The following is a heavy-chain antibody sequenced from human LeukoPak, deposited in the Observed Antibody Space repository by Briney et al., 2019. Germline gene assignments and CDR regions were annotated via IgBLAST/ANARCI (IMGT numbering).Heavy chain of an antibody. V-gene: IGHV4-61*05. CDR3: ARGKRYFDWLDAFDI. J-gene: IGHJ3*02. CDR2: IYYSGST. Sequence: SETLSLTCTVSGGSISSSSYYWGWIRQPPGKGLEWIGYIYYSGSTNYNPSLKSRVTISVDTSKNQFSLKLSSVTAADTAVYYCARGKRYFDWLDAFDIWGQGTMVTVSS. CDR1: GGSISSSSYY. D-gene: IGHD3-9*01.